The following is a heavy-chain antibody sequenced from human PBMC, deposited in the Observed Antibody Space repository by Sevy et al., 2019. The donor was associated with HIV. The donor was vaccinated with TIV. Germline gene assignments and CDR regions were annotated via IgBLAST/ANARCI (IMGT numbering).Heavy chain of an antibody. V-gene: IGHV1-18*04. Sequence: ASVKVSCKASGYTFTSYGISWVRQAPAQGLEWMGWISAYNGNTNYAQKLQGRVTMTTDTSTSTAYMELRSLRSDDTAVYYCARDLLWFGELLHYFDYWGQGTLVTVSS. CDR3: ARDLLWFGELLHYFDY. CDR2: ISAYNGNT. J-gene: IGHJ4*02. CDR1: GYTFTSYG. D-gene: IGHD3-10*01.